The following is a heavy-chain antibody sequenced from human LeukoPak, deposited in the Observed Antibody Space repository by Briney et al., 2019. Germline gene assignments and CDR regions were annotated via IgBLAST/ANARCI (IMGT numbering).Heavy chain of an antibody. V-gene: IGHV1-2*06. Sequence: ASVKVSCKASGYTFTGYYMHWVRQAPGHGLEWMGRINPNSGGTNYAQKFQGRATMTRDTSISTAYMELSSLRCDDTAVYYCARVPYDYVWGSYQYYFDYWGQGTLVTVSS. D-gene: IGHD3-16*01. CDR2: INPNSGGT. CDR3: ARVPYDYVWGSYQYYFDY. CDR1: GYTFTGYY. J-gene: IGHJ4*02.